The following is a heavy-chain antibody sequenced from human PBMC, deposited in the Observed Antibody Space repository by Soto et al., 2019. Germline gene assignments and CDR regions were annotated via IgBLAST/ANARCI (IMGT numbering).Heavy chain of an antibody. V-gene: IGHV3-74*01. Sequence: EVQLVESRGSLVQPGGSLRLSCAVSGFTFSNYWMHWVRQAPGKGLLWVSRINSDGTITDYADSVKGRFTISRDNAKNRLYLQMNSLRVEDTAVYYCARGYYGSGRGYWGQGTLVTVSS. CDR3: ARGYYGSGRGY. CDR1: GFTFSNYW. CDR2: INSDGTIT. D-gene: IGHD3-10*01. J-gene: IGHJ4*02.